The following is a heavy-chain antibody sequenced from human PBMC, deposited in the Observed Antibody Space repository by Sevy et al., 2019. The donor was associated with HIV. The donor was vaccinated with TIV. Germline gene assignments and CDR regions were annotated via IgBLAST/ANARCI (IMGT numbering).Heavy chain of an antibody. D-gene: IGHD6-19*01. V-gene: IGHV3-30*18. Sequence: GGSLRLSCAASGFTFSSYGMHWVRQAPGKGLDWVTVISYDGSNKYYADSVKGRFTISRDNSKNKLYLQMISLRVEDTAVYYCAKGGQWLVRDWFDPWGQGTLVTVSS. CDR2: ISYDGSNK. J-gene: IGHJ5*02. CDR1: GFTFSSYG. CDR3: AKGGQWLVRDWFDP.